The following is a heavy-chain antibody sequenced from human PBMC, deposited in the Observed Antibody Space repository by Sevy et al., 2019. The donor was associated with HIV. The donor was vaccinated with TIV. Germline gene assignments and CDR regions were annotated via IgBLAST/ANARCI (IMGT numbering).Heavy chain of an antibody. CDR3: ARNDYFGTGKLHWSFDL. D-gene: IGHD3-10*01. Sequence: SETLSLTCAVSGYSISSGYYWGWIRQPPGRGLEWIGSVFHLGTTYYNPSLESRLTISVDTSKNQFSLRLSSVTAADTGVYYCARNDYFGTGKLHWSFDLWGRGALVTVSS. J-gene: IGHJ2*01. CDR1: GYSISSGYY. V-gene: IGHV4-38-2*01. CDR2: VFHLGTT.